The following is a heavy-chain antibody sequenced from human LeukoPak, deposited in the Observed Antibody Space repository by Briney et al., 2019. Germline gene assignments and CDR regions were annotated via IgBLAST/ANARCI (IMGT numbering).Heavy chain of an antibody. J-gene: IGHJ4*02. CDR3: ARSYYYGSGSLDY. V-gene: IGHV1-2*06. CDR2: INPNSGGT. Sequence: ASLKVSCKASGYTFTGYYMHWVRQAPGQGLEWMGRINPNSGGTNYAQKFQGRVTMTRDTSISTAYMELSRLRSDDTAVYYCARSYYYGSGSLDYWGQGTLVTVSS. CDR1: GYTFTGYY. D-gene: IGHD3-10*01.